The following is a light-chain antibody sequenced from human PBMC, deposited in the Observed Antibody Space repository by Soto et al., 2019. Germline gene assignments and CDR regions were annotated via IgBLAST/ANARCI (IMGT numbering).Light chain of an antibody. V-gene: IGKV3-20*01. CDR1: QSVSRK. J-gene: IGKJ1*01. Sequence: EIVLTQSPATLSVSPGERATLSCRASQSVSRKLAWYQQKPGQAPRLLIYAASSRATGIPDRFSGGGSGTDFTLTISRLEPEDFAVYYCQQCGSSPWTFGQGTKVDIK. CDR3: QQCGSSPWT. CDR2: AAS.